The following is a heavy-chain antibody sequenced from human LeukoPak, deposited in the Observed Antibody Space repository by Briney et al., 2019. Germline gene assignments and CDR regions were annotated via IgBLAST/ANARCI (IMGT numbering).Heavy chain of an antibody. CDR1: GGSITSYY. CDR2: IHTSGST. D-gene: IGHD6-6*01. J-gene: IGHJ4*02. V-gene: IGHV4-4*07. Sequence: PSETLTLTCTVSGGSITSYYWTYIRQPAGKGLEWIRRIHTSGSTNYNPSLKSRVTMSVDTSKNQFSLNLSSVTDADTAMYYCAREFSGTSIAARVFDSWGQGTLVTVSS. CDR3: AREFSGTSIAARVFDS.